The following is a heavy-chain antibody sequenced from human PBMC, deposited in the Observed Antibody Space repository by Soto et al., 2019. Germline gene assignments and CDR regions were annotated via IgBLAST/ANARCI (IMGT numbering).Heavy chain of an antibody. V-gene: IGHV5-51*01. J-gene: IGHJ6*02. CDR3: ARRGSQDYDFWRQSYYYYGMDV. Sequence: PRESLKISCKSSGYSFTSYWIGWVRQMPGKGLEWMGIIYPGDSDTRYSPSFQGQVTISADKSISTAYLQWSSLKASDTAMYYCARRGSQDYDFWRQSYYYYGMDVWGPGTTVTVS. CDR2: IYPGDSDT. CDR1: GYSFTSYW. D-gene: IGHD3-3*01.